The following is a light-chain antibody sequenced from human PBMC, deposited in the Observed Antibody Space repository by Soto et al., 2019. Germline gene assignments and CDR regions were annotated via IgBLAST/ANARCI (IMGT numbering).Light chain of an antibody. J-gene: IGKJ2*01. Sequence: EIILTQSPASLSVSPGERATLSCRASQSVNNNLAWYQQKRGQAPRLLIYGASTRATGIPGRFRGSGSGTEFTLTINSPQSEDFAVYFCQQYNNWPPDTFGQGTKLEIK. V-gene: IGKV3-15*01. CDR1: QSVNNN. CDR2: GAS. CDR3: QQYNNWPPDT.